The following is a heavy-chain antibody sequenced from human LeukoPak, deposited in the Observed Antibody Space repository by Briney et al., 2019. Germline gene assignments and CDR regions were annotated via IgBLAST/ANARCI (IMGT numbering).Heavy chain of an antibody. D-gene: IGHD1-26*01. J-gene: IGHJ4*02. V-gene: IGHV3-30*18. CDR1: GVTLSSYG. CDR3: AKDDGTVGAPPGDY. CDR2: ISYDGSNK. Sequence: PGGSLRLSCAASGVTLSSYGMHWVRQAPGKGLEWVAVISYDGSNKYYADSVKGRFTISRDNSKNTLYLQMNSLRAEDTAVYYCAKDDGTVGAPPGDYWGQGTLVTVSS.